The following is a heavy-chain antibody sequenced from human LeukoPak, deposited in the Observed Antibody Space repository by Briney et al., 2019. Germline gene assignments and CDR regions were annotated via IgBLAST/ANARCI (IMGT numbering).Heavy chain of an antibody. CDR2: IIPIFGIA. CDR1: GGTFSSYA. D-gene: IGHD3-22*01. Sequence: GASVKVSCKASGGTFSSYAISWERQAPGQGPEWMGRIIPIFGIANYAQKFQGRVTITADKSTSTAYMELSSLRSEDTAVYYCARDAEDSSGYSLDYWGQGTLVTVSS. J-gene: IGHJ4*02. V-gene: IGHV1-69*04. CDR3: ARDAEDSSGYSLDY.